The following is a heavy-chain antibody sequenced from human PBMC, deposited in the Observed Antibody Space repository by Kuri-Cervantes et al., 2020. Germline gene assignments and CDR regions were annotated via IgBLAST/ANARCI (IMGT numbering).Heavy chain of an antibody. Sequence: GESLKISCAASGFTFSSYAMSWVRQAPGKGLEWVSAISGSGGSTYYADSVKGRFTISRDNSKNTLYLQMNSLRAEDTAAYYCARGELEQSYYYGMDVWGQGTAVTVSS. CDR2: ISGSGGST. V-gene: IGHV3-23*01. CDR3: ARGELEQSYYYGMDV. J-gene: IGHJ6*02. CDR1: GFTFSSYA. D-gene: IGHD1/OR15-1a*01.